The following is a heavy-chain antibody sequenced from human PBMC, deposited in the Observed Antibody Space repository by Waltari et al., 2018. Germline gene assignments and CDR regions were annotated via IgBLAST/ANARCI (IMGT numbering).Heavy chain of an antibody. CDR3: VVPPSSGWQTGAFHI. D-gene: IGHD6-19*01. Sequence: QMQLVQSGPEVKKQGSVVKVSWKACGFAVSSACWQWVRQARGQRLEWIGWIVVGTGSSNYAQNFQDRVTITWDLSPDTAYMELSRLRSHAPAVYYCVVPPSSGWQTGAFHIWAQRTMLTLSS. CDR1: GFAVSSAC. J-gene: IGHJ3*02. CDR2: IVVGTGSS. V-gene: IGHV1-58*01.